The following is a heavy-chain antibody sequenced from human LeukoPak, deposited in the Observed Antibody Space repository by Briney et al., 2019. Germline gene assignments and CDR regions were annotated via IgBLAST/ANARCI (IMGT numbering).Heavy chain of an antibody. CDR3: ARNTLQYYYYGFDV. CDR1: GGSFSGYY. Sequence: SETLSLTCAVYGGSFSGYYWSWIRQPPGKGLEWIGEINHSGSTNYNPSLKSRVTISVDTSKNQFSLELSSVTAADTAVYYCARNTLQYYYYGFDVWGQGTTVTVSS. V-gene: IGHV4-34*01. CDR2: INHSGST. J-gene: IGHJ6*02.